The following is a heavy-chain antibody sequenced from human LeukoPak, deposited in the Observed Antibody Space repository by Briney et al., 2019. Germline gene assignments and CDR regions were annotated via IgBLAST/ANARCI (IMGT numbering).Heavy chain of an antibody. V-gene: IGHV1-18*01. CDR1: GYTFTSYG. CDR2: ISAYNGNT. Sequence: ASVKVSCKASGYTFTSYGIFWVRQAPGQGLEWMGWISAYNGNTNYAQNLQGRVTMTTDTSTSTAYMELRSLRSDDTAVYYCARHEHATYYDILSGYYPTDAFDIWGQGTMVTVSS. J-gene: IGHJ3*02. CDR3: ARHEHATYYDILSGYYPTDAFDI. D-gene: IGHD3-9*01.